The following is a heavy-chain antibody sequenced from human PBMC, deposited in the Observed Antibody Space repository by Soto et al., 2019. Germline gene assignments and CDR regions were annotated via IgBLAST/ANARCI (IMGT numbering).Heavy chain of an antibody. J-gene: IGHJ4*02. Sequence: QLQLQESGPGLVKPSETLSLTCTVSGGSISSSSYYWGWIRQPPGKGLEWIGSIYYSGSTYYNPSLKSRVTISVDTSKNQFSLKLSSVTAADTAVYYCATVVVAATLMDYWGQGTLVTVSS. D-gene: IGHD2-15*01. V-gene: IGHV4-39*01. CDR3: ATVVVAATLMDY. CDR2: IYYSGST. CDR1: GGSISSSSYY.